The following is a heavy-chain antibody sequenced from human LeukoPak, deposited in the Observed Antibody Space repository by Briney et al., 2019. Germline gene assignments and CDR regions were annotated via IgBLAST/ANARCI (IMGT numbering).Heavy chain of an antibody. J-gene: IGHJ4*02. Sequence: GASVKVSCKASGYTFTSYAMNWVRQAPGQGLEWMGWINTNTGNPTYAQGFTGRFVFSLDTSVSTAYLQISSLKAEDTAVYYCAKDPTDFDSSGQTYFDYWGQGTLVTVSS. V-gene: IGHV7-4-1*02. CDR3: AKDPTDFDSSGQTYFDY. D-gene: IGHD3-22*01. CDR2: INTNTGNP. CDR1: GYTFTSYA.